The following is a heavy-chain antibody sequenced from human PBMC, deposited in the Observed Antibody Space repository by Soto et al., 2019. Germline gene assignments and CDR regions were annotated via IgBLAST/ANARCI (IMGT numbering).Heavy chain of an antibody. D-gene: IGHD3-16*01. J-gene: IGHJ6*02. V-gene: IGHV4-34*01. CDR3: ARDRSTVSGGEIYYEFGMDV. Sequence: SATLPLTCAVNGGSFREYYWSWLRQPPGKGLEWIGEINQSGTTHYNPSLKRRINISIDTSKNQFSLNLTSVTAADTATYYCARDRSTVSGGEIYYEFGMDVWGQGTTVTVS. CDR2: INQSGTT. CDR1: GGSFREYY.